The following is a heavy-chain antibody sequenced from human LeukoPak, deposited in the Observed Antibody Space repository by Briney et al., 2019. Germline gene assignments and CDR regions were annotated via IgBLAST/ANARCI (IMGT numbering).Heavy chain of an antibody. CDR3: ARGRAVAGTDY. CDR1: GGSISSYY. CDR2: IYYSGST. Sequence: SETLSLTCTVSGGSISSYYWSWIRQPPGKGLEWIGYIYYSGSTDYNPSLKSRVTISVDTSKNQFSLKLSSVTAADTAVYYCARGRAVAGTDYWGQGTLVTVSS. V-gene: IGHV4-59*01. D-gene: IGHD6-19*01. J-gene: IGHJ4*02.